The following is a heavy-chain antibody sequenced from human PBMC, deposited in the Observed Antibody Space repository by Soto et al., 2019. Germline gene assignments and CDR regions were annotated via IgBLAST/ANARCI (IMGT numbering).Heavy chain of an antibody. Sequence: GGSLRLSCEASGFPFSSHTMNWVRQARGKGLDWVATISGSGGSKFYVDSVKGRFTISRDNSKNMVYLQMNGLRADDTATYFCTKDQERGSYGGGIDSWGQGTLVTVSS. CDR2: ISGSGGSK. CDR1: GFPFSSHT. CDR3: TKDQERGSYGGGIDS. D-gene: IGHD1-26*01. J-gene: IGHJ4*02. V-gene: IGHV3-23*01.